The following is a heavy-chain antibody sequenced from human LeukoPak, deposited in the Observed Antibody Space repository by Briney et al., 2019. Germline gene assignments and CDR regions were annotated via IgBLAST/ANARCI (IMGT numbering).Heavy chain of an antibody. J-gene: IGHJ4*02. Sequence: KPGGSLRLSCAASGFTFSTYSMNWVRQAPGKGLECVSSISSSGAYIYYADSVKGRFTISRDNAKKSLYLQMNSLRAEDTAIYYCVGNYYDSSGLDYWGQGTLVTVSS. V-gene: IGHV3-21*01. D-gene: IGHD3-22*01. CDR1: GFTFSTYS. CDR3: VGNYYDSSGLDY. CDR2: ISSSGAYI.